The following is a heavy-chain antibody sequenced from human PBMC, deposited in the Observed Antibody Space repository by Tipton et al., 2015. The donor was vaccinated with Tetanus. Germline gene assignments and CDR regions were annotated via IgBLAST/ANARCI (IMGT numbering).Heavy chain of an antibody. J-gene: IGHJ3*01. CDR2: IYPGDSYS. Sequence: QLVQSGPEVKQPGESLKISCKGSGYMFGSHWIGWVRQVPGKGLEWLGTIYPGDSYSTYSPSFEGQVTISVDRSIDTAYLQWSSLKASDTAIYYCARPLTSVAFGGFAFDVWGQGTLVTVSS. D-gene: IGHD3-16*01. CDR3: ARPLTSVAFGGFAFDV. V-gene: IGHV5-51*01. CDR1: GYMFGSHW.